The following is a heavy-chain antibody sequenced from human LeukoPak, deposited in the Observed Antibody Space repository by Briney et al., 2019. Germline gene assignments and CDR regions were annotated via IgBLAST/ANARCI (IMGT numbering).Heavy chain of an antibody. J-gene: IGHJ4*02. CDR3: ARARFAGGPVPGLWFSG. CDR1: GGSISSSSYY. Sequence: PSETLSLTCTVSGGSISSSSYYWGWIRQPPGKGLEWIGSIYYSGSTYYNPSLKSRVTISVDTSKNQFSLKLSSVTAADTAVYYCARARFAGGPVPGLWFSGWGQGTLVTVSS. CDR2: IYYSGST. V-gene: IGHV4-39*01. D-gene: IGHD3-10*01.